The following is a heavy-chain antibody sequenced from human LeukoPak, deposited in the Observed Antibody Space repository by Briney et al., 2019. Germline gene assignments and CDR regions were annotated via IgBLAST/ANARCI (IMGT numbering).Heavy chain of an antibody. Sequence: GGSLRLSCAASGFTFSSYAMHWVRQAPGKGLEWVSSISSISSYIYYADSVKGRFTISRDNAKNSLYLQMNSLRAEDTAVYYCARDRSSGWFDGGYWGQGTLVTVSS. V-gene: IGHV3-21*01. J-gene: IGHJ4*02. CDR3: ARDRSSGWFDGGY. D-gene: IGHD6-19*01. CDR2: ISSISSYI. CDR1: GFTFSSYA.